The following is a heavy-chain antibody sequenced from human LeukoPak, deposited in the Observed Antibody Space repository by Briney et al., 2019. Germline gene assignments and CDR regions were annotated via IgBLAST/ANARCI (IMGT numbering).Heavy chain of an antibody. J-gene: IGHJ4*02. CDR3: ARGNMITFGGVIAPFDY. CDR2: IYYSGST. CDR1: GGSISSSSYY. V-gene: IGHV4-39*07. Sequence: SETLSLTCAVSGGSISSSSYYWGWIRQPPGKGLEWIGSIYYSGSTNYNPSLKSRVTISVDTSKNQFSLKLSSVTAADTAVYYCARGNMITFGGVIAPFDYWGQGTLVTVSS. D-gene: IGHD3-16*02.